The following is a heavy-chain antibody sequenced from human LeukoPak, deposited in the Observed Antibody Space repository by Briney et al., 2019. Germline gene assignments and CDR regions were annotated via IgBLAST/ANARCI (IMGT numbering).Heavy chain of an antibody. CDR3: ARRGIYSSGWYFDY. Sequence: ASVKVSCKASGYTFTGYYMHWVRQAPGQGLEWMGWINPNSGGTNYAQKFQGRVTMTRDTSISTAYMELSRLRSDDTAVYYCARRGIYSSGWYFDYWGQGTLVTVSS. D-gene: IGHD6-19*01. V-gene: IGHV1-2*02. CDR1: GYTFTGYY. J-gene: IGHJ4*02. CDR2: INPNSGGT.